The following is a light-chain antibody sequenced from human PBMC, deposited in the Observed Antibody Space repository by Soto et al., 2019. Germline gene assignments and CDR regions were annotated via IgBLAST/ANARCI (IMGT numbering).Light chain of an antibody. CDR3: QQRSNWPPYT. Sequence: SPGERATLSCRASQSVSSYLAWYQQKPDQAPRLLXXDASXRATGIPARFSGSGSGTDFTLTISSLEPEDVAVYYCQQRSNWPPYTFGQGTKLEIK. CDR2: DAS. V-gene: IGKV3-11*01. J-gene: IGKJ2*01. CDR1: QSVSSY.